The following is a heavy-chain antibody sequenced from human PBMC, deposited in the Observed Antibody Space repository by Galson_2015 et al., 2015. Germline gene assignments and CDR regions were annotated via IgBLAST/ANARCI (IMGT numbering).Heavy chain of an antibody. Sequence: SLRLSCAASGFTFSSYAMHWVRQAPGKGLEYVSAISSNGGSTYYANSVKGRFTISRDNSKNTLYLQMGSLRAEDMAVYYCARNSGTSCYSCFDYWGQGTLVTVSS. CDR2: ISSNGGST. CDR3: ARNSGTSCYSCFDY. J-gene: IGHJ4*02. D-gene: IGHD2-2*01. V-gene: IGHV3-64*01. CDR1: GFTFSSYA.